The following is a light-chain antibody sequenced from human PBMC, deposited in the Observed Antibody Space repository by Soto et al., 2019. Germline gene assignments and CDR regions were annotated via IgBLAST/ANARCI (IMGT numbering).Light chain of an antibody. CDR2: RNN. CDR3: ATWDDSLSGVV. CDR1: SSNIGSNY. Sequence: QAVVTQPPSASGTPGQRVTISCSGSSSNIGSNYVYWYQQLPGTAPKLLIYRNNQRPSGVPDRFSGSKSGTSASLAISGRRSEDEAHYYCATWDDSLSGVVFGGGTKLTVL. V-gene: IGLV1-47*01. J-gene: IGLJ2*01.